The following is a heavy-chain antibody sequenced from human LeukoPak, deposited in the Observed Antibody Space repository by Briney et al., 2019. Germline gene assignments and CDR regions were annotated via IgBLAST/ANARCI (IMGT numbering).Heavy chain of an antibody. V-gene: IGHV3-23*01. CDR2: ISGSGGST. CDR1: GFTFSSYA. D-gene: IGHD5-18*01. Sequence: GGSLRLSCAASGFTFSSYAMSWVRPAPGKGLEWVSAISGSGGSTYYADSVKGRFTISRDNSKNTLYLQMNSLRAEDTAVYYCAKGSWIQLWLIDYWGQGTLVTVSS. J-gene: IGHJ4*02. CDR3: AKGSWIQLWLIDY.